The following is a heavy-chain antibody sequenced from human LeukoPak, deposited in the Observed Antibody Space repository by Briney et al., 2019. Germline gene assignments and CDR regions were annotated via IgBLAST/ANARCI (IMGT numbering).Heavy chain of an antibody. CDR3: ARDIDRYYDFWSGTQFDY. V-gene: IGHV3-23*01. J-gene: IGHJ4*02. CDR2: ISGSGGST. CDR1: GFTFSSYA. Sequence: GGSLRLSCAASGFTFSSYAMSWVRQAPGKGLEWVSAISGSGGSTYYADSVKGRFTISRDNSKNTLYLQMNSLRAEDTAVYYCARDIDRYYDFWSGTQFDYWGQGTLVTVSS. D-gene: IGHD3-3*01.